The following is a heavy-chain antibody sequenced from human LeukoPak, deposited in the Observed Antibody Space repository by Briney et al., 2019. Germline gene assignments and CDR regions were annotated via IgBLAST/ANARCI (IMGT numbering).Heavy chain of an antibody. J-gene: IGHJ5*02. Sequence: SCKASGGTFSSYGMHWVRQAPGKGLEWVAVISYDGSNKYYADSVKGRFTISRDNAKNSLYLQMNSLRAEDTAVYYCATAPGDEKPANWFDPWGQGTLVTVSS. V-gene: IGHV3-33*05. CDR3: ATAPGDEKPANWFDP. CDR1: GGTFSSYG. CDR2: ISYDGSNK. D-gene: IGHD7-27*01.